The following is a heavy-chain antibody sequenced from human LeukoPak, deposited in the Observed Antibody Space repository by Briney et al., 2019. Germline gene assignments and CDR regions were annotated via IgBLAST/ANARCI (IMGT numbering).Heavy chain of an antibody. CDR2: IYPDDSDT. V-gene: IGHV5-51*01. CDR3: GRRRGASGSINWFDP. CDR1: GYSFTTYW. D-gene: IGHD3-10*01. Sequence: GESPKISCETSGYSFTTYWIGWVRQMPGTGLEWVGAIYPDDSDTRYSPSFQGQVAISADKSVRTAYLQWSSLKASDTAMYYCGRRRGASGSINWFDPWGQGTLVTVSS. J-gene: IGHJ5*02.